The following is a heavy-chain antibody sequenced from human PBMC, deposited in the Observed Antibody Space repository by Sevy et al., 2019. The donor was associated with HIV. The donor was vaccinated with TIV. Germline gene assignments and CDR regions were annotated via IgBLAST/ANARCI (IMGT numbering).Heavy chain of an antibody. CDR2: VTGKNGDT. CDR3: ARGQYFFDY. Sequence: ASVKVSCKAYGYTFKNDVITWVRQAHGQGLEWMGWVTGKNGDTRYAHNLQARVTMTRDTSTSTAYMDLRSLTADDTAVYYCARGQYFFDYWAQGTVVTVSS. V-gene: IGHV1-18*01. J-gene: IGHJ4*02. CDR1: GYTFKNDV. D-gene: IGHD3-9*01.